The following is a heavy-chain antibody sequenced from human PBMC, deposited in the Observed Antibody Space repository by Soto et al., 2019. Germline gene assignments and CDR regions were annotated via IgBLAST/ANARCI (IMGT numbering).Heavy chain of an antibody. Sequence: PGGSLRLSCAASVFTFSSYAMHWVRQAPGKGLGWVAVISYDGSNKYYADSVKGRFTISRDNSKNTLYLQMNSLRAEDTAVYYCARDLGIAARPGWFDPWGQGTLVTVSS. D-gene: IGHD6-6*01. J-gene: IGHJ5*02. V-gene: IGHV3-30-3*01. CDR3: ARDLGIAARPGWFDP. CDR2: ISYDGSNK. CDR1: VFTFSSYA.